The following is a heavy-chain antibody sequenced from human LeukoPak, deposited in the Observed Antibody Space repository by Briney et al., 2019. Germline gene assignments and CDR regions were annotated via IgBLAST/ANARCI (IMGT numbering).Heavy chain of an antibody. CDR3: ARGESSYGSFDY. J-gene: IGHJ4*02. CDR2: ISAGNGNT. Sequence: ASVKVSCKASGYTFTSYAIHWVRQAPGQRLEWMGWISAGNGNTKYSQNFQGRVTFISNTSATTAFMELSSLRSEDAAVYYCARGESSYGSFDYWGQGTLVTVSS. V-gene: IGHV1-3*01. CDR1: GYTFTSYA. D-gene: IGHD5-18*01.